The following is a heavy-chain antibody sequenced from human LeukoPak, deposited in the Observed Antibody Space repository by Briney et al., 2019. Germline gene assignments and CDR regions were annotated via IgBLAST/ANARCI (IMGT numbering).Heavy chain of an antibody. D-gene: IGHD6-13*01. V-gene: IGHV4-59*12. CDR2: VYDSGTT. CDR3: AMRSLRSSWDSFDY. Sequence: SETLSLTCTVSGGSISSFYWSWIRQPPGKGLEWIGCVYDSGTTNYNPSLKSRVTISGDTSKNQFSLKRSPVTAEGRAVYYCAMRSLRSSWDSFDYWGQGALVTVSS. J-gene: IGHJ4*02. CDR1: GGSISSFY.